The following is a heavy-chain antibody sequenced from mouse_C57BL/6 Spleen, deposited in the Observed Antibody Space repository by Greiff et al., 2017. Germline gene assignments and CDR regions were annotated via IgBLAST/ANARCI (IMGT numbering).Heavy chain of an antibody. V-gene: IGHV1-22*01. Sequence: VQLQQSGPELVKPGASVTMSCKASGYTFTDYNMHWVKQSHGKSLEWIGYLNPNNGGTSYNQKIKGKDTLTVNQSSSTAYMELRSLTADDSAVYYWARAYYGYDDYWGQGTTLTVSS. D-gene: IGHD2-9*01. J-gene: IGHJ2*01. CDR1: GYTFTDYN. CDR2: LNPNNGGT. CDR3: ARAYYGYDDY.